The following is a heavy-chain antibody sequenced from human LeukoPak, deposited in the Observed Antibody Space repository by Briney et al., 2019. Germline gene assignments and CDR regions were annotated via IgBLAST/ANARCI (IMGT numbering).Heavy chain of an antibody. V-gene: IGHV4-38-2*02. D-gene: IGHD6-13*01. J-gene: IGHJ4*02. CDR3: ASYSSSWPSY. Sequence: SQTLSLTCTVSGYSISSGYYWGWIRQPPGKGLEWIGSIYHSGSTYYNPSLKSRVTISVDTSKNQFSLKLSSVTAADTAVYYCASYSSSWPSYWGQGTLVTVSS. CDR1: GYSISSGYY. CDR2: IYHSGST.